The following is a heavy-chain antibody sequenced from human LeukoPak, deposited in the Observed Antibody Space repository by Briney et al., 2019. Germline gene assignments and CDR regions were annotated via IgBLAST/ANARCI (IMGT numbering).Heavy chain of an antibody. V-gene: IGHV3-48*01. J-gene: IGHJ4*02. CDR3: ARDFDSSSPYYFDY. Sequence: GGSLRLSCAASGFTFSSYSMNWVRQAPGKGLEWVSYIRSSSSTIYYADSVKGRFTISRDNVKNSLYLQMNSLRAEDTAIYYCARDFDSSSPYYFDYWGQGTLVTVSS. CDR1: GFTFSSYS. CDR2: IRSSSSTI. D-gene: IGHD6-6*01.